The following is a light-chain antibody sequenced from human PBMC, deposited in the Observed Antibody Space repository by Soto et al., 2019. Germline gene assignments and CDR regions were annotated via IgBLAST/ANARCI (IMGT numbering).Light chain of an antibody. Sequence: QSVLTQPPSVSGAPGQRVTISCTGSSSNIGAGYDVHWYQQLPGTAPKLLISGDTNRPSGVPDRFSGSKSGTSASLAITGLRAEDEADYYCQSFDSSLSGWLFGGGTKLTFL. CDR3: QSFDSSLSGWL. CDR1: SSNIGAGYD. V-gene: IGLV1-40*01. CDR2: GDT. J-gene: IGLJ3*02.